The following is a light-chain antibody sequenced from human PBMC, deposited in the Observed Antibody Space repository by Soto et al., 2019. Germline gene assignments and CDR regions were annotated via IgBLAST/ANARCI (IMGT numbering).Light chain of an antibody. V-gene: IGLV2-11*01. J-gene: IGLJ1*01. CDR3: CSYAGSYIYV. CDR1: SSDVGGYNL. CDR2: DVT. Sequence: QSALTQPRSVSGSPGQSVTISCTGTSSDVGGYNLVSWYQQHPGKAPKLMIYDVTKRPSGVPDRFSGSKSGNTASLTLSALQAEDEADYYCCSYAGSYIYVFGTGTKVTVL.